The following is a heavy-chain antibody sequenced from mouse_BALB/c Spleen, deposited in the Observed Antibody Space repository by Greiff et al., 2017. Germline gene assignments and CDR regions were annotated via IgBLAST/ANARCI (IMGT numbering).Heavy chain of an antibody. Sequence: EVMLVESGGGLVQPGGSRKLSCAASGFTFSSFGMHWVRQAPEKGLEWVAYISSGSSTIYYADTVKGRFTISRDNPKNTLFLQMTSLRSEDTAMYYCARGGAWFAYWGQGTLVTVSA. V-gene: IGHV5-17*02. CDR2: ISSGSSTI. CDR3: ARGGAWFAY. J-gene: IGHJ3*01. CDR1: GFTFSSFG.